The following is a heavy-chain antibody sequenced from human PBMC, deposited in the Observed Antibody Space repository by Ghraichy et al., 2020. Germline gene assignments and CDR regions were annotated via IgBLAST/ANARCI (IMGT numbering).Heavy chain of an antibody. CDR3: AKDSGFDI. CDR2: ISSSSSTI. J-gene: IGHJ3*02. D-gene: IGHD3-10*01. CDR1: GFTFSSYS. Sequence: LSLTCAASGFTFSSYSMNWVRQAPGKGLEWVSYISSSSSTIYYADSVKGRFTISRDDAKTSLYLQMNSLRDEDTAVYYCAKDSGFDIWGQGTMVTVSS. V-gene: IGHV3-48*02.